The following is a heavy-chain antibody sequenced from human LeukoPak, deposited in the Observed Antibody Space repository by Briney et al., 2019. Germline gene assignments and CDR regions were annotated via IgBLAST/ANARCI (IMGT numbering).Heavy chain of an antibody. V-gene: IGHV3-48*03. J-gene: IGHJ4*02. CDR3: AKDLLWFPIQYYFDY. Sequence: PGGSLRLSCAASGFTFSSYEMNWVRQAPGKGLEWVSYISSSGSTIYYADSVKGRFTISRDNAKNSLYLRMNSLRAEDTAVYYCAKDLLWFPIQYYFDYWGQGTLVTVSS. D-gene: IGHD3-10*01. CDR2: ISSSGSTI. CDR1: GFTFSSYE.